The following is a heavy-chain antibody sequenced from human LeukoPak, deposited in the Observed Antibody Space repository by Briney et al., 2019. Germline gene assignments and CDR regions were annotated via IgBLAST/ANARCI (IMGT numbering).Heavy chain of an antibody. D-gene: IGHD1-7*01. CDR1: GFTFSSYW. V-gene: IGHV3-7*01. CDR2: IKPDGSEK. Sequence: PGGSLRLSCAASGFTFSSYWMSWVRQAPGKGLEWVAYIKPDGSEKYYVDSVKGRFTISRDNAKNSMYLQMNSLRAEDTAVYYCVRDVNWDYGNAFDIWGQGTMVTVSS. J-gene: IGHJ3*02. CDR3: VRDVNWDYGNAFDI.